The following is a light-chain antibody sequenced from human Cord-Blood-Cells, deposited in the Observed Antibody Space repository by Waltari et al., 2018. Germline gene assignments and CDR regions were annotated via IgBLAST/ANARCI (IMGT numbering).Light chain of an antibody. CDR2: DVS. Sequence: QSALTQPASVSGSPGQSITISCTGTSSDVGGYNYVSWYQQHQGKAPKLMIYDVSNRHSGVSNRFSGSKSGNTASLTISGLQAEDEADYYCSSYTSSSTPYVFGTGTKFTVL. J-gene: IGLJ1*01. CDR1: SSDVGGYNY. V-gene: IGLV2-14*01. CDR3: SSYTSSSTPYV.